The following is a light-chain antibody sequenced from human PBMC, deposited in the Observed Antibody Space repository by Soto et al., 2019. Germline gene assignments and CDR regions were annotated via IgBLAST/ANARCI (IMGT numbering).Light chain of an antibody. CDR3: QQYNNWPVT. CDR2: GAS. V-gene: IGKV3-15*01. CDR1: QSVSSN. J-gene: IGKJ1*01. Sequence: EIVMTQSPATLSVSPGERATLSCRASQSVSSNLAWYQQKPGQAPRLLIYGASTRATGIPARFSGSGSGTEFTLTISSLQSEDFAVSYCQQYNNWPVTFGQGTKVEIK.